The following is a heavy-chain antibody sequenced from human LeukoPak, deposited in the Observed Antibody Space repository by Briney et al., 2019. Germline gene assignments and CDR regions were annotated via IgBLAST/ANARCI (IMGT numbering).Heavy chain of an antibody. V-gene: IGHV3-48*03. J-gene: IGHJ4*02. CDR2: IFRSGGTT. CDR1: GFTFSSYE. CDR3: ARDGPGYSFDY. Sequence: PGGSLRLSCAASGFTFSSYEMNWVRQAPGKGLEWVSYIFRSGGTTYYADSVKGRFTISRDNAQNSLYLQMNSLRAEDTAVYYCARDGPGYSFDYWGQGALVTVSS. D-gene: IGHD5-18*01.